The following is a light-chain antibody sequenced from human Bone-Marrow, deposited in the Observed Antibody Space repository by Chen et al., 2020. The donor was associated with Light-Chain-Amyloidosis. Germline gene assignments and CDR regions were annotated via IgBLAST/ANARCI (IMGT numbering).Light chain of an antibody. CDR1: NIGSTS. V-gene: IGLV3-21*02. CDR2: DDS. J-gene: IGLJ3*02. CDR3: QVWDRSSDRPV. Sequence: SYVLTQPCSVSVAPGQTATIACGGNNIGSTSVHWYQQTPGQAPLLVVYDDSDRPSGIPERLSGSNSGHTATLTNSRVEAGDEAYYYCQVWDRSSDRPVFGRGTKLTVL.